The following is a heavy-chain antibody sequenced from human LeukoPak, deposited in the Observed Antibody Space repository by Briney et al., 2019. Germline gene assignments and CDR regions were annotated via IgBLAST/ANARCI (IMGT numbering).Heavy chain of an antibody. CDR2: IYYSGST. CDR3: ARGNYYYDSSGYLYYFDY. V-gene: IGHV4-61*01. J-gene: IGHJ4*02. D-gene: IGHD3-22*01. CDR1: GYSISSGYY. Sequence: SETLSLTCTVSGYSISSGYYWGWIRQPPGKGLEWIGYIYYSGSTNYNPSLKSRVTISVDTSKNQFSLKLSSVTAADTAVYYCARGNYYYDSSGYLYYFDYWGQGTLVTVSS.